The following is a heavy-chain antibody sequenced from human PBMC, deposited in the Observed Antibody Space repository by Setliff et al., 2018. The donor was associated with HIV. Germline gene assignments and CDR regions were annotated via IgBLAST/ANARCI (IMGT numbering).Heavy chain of an antibody. CDR1: GGTFNNYA. J-gene: IGHJ3*02. Sequence: SVKVSCKASGGTFNNYAISWVRQAPGQGLEWVGGIIPLFGTANYAQKFQGRVTITADESTSIAYMELSSLRFDDMAMYYCARDGGYSVHQWFGDAFDIWGQGTMVTVSS. CDR2: IIPLFGTA. V-gene: IGHV1-69*13. CDR3: ARDGGYSVHQWFGDAFDI. D-gene: IGHD5-12*01.